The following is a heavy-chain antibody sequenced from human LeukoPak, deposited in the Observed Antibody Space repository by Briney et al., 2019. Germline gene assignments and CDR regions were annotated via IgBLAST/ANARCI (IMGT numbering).Heavy chain of an antibody. CDR2: IYYSGST. D-gene: IGHD2-2*01. J-gene: IGHJ6*02. Sequence: SETLSLTCTVSGGSISSYYWSWIRQPPGKGLEWIGYIYYSGSTNYSPSLKSRVTISVDTSKNQFSLKLSSVTAADTAVYYCARHRVRLGHCSSTSCYATYYYYYGMDVWGQGTTVTVSS. CDR3: ARHRVRLGHCSSTSCYATYYYYYGMDV. V-gene: IGHV4-59*08. CDR1: GGSISSYY.